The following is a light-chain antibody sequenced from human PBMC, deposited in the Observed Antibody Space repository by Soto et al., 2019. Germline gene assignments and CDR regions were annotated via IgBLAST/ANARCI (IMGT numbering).Light chain of an antibody. V-gene: IGKV3-20*01. Sequence: EIVLTQSPGTLSLSLGERATLSCRASQSVSSSYLAWYQQKPGEAPRLLIDCASSRATGIPDRFRGRGSGKDFTLTISRLAPEDFAVYYCQQHGSTPQTFGQGTKVDIK. CDR2: CAS. CDR1: QSVSSSY. J-gene: IGKJ1*01. CDR3: QQHGSTPQT.